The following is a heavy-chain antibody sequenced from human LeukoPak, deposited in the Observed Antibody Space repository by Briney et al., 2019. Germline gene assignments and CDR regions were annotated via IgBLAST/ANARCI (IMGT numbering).Heavy chain of an antibody. D-gene: IGHD7-27*01. Sequence: PGGSLRLSCAASGISFSRYWMSWVRQAPGKGLEWVATTDLDGSETYYVDSVKGRFTISRDNAKESLFLQMNSLRADVTAVYYCARENWATFDYWGQGALVTVSS. CDR1: GISFSRYW. V-gene: IGHV3-7*04. J-gene: IGHJ4*02. CDR3: ARENWATFDY. CDR2: TDLDGSET.